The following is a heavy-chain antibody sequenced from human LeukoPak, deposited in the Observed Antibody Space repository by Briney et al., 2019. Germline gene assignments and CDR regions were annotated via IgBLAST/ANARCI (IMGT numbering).Heavy chain of an antibody. CDR3: ASIVRGSSEDDLDY. Sequence: GGSLRLSCAASGFTVSSNYMSWVRQAPGKGLEWLSYISGSGSTFYYSDSVKGRFTISRDNAKNSLYLQMNSLRAEDTAVYYCASIVRGSSEDDLDYWGQGTLVTVSS. CDR2: ISGSGSTF. CDR1: GFTVSSNY. V-gene: IGHV3-48*01. D-gene: IGHD6-6*01. J-gene: IGHJ4*02.